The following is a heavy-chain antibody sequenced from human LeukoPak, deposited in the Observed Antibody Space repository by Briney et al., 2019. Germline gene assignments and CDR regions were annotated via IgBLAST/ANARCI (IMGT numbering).Heavy chain of an antibody. CDR3: ARGPSVAAGLFDY. CDR1: GGSISSYY. D-gene: IGHD6-13*01. J-gene: IGHJ4*02. CDR2: IYYSGST. V-gene: IGHV4-59*01. Sequence: PSETLSLTCTVSGGSISSYYWSWIRQPPGKGLEWIGYIYYSGSTNYNPSLKSRVTISVDTSKNQFSLKLSSVSAADTAVYHCARGPSVAAGLFDYWGQGTLVTVSS.